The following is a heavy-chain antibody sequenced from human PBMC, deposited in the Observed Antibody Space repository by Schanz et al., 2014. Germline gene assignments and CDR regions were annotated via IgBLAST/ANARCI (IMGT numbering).Heavy chain of an antibody. CDR1: GFTFNSYA. D-gene: IGHD2-15*01. Sequence: DVQLLESGGGLVQPGGSLRLSCAASGFTFNSYAMTWVRQAPGKGLEWVSRISHSGGSKYYADSVKGRFTISRDNSENSLYLQMNSLSADDTAVFDCAKGMGYCSGGTCYDYYYYGLDVWGQGTTVTVSS. J-gene: IGHJ6*02. CDR3: AKGMGYCSGGTCYDYYYYGLDV. V-gene: IGHV3-23*01. CDR2: ISHSGGSK.